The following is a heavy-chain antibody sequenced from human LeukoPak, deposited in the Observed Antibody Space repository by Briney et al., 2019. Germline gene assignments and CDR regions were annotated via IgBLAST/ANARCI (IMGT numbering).Heavy chain of an antibody. CDR1: AGSISSRSYC. D-gene: IGHD3-10*01. CDR3: ATYGSGSYNPNY. V-gene: IGHV4-39*01. Sequence: PSETQSLTCTLAAGSISSRSYCWGWIREPPGKGLEWFGSIYYSGSTYYNPSLKSRVTISVDTSKNQFSLKLSSVTAADTAVYYCATYGSGSYNPNYWGQGTLVTVSS. CDR2: IYYSGST. J-gene: IGHJ4*02.